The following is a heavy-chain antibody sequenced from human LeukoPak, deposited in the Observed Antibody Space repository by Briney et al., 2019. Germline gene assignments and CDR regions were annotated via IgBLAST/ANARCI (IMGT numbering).Heavy chain of an antibody. CDR3: ARGSFNT. CDR1: GGSISSSDFY. CDR2: ISYSGNT. J-gene: IGHJ3*02. V-gene: IGHV4-39*01. Sequence: SETLSLTCTVSGGSISSSDFYWAWIRQSPGKGLEWIATISYSGNTYYNPSFRPRVTISLDTSENQFSLRLYSVTAADTAVYYCARGSFNTWGQGKMVTVSS.